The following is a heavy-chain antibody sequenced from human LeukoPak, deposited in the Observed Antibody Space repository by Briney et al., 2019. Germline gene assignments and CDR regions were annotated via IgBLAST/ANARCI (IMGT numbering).Heavy chain of an antibody. CDR2: ISSTTSYI. Sequence: GGSLRLSCGASGFTFADFAMDWVRHAPGKGLVWVSSISSTTSYIYYADSVKGRFTISRDNAKNSVYLQMISLRDEDTAVYYCTRDRAYGALDYWGQGTLVTVSS. D-gene: IGHD4/OR15-4a*01. CDR3: TRDRAYGALDY. J-gene: IGHJ4*02. V-gene: IGHV3-21*01. CDR1: GFTFADFA.